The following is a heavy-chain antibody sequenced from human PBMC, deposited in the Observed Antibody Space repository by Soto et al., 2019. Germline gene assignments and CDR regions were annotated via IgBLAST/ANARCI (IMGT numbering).Heavy chain of an antibody. CDR2: ISSNGGST. Sequence: PGGSLRLSCSASGFTFSSYAMHWVRQAPGKGLEYVSAISSNGGSTYYADSVKGRFTISRDNSKNTLYLQMSSLRAEDTAVYYCVKGGGYDWGDYYYYGMDVWGQGTTVTVSS. J-gene: IGHJ6*02. V-gene: IGHV3-64D*08. D-gene: IGHD5-12*01. CDR3: VKGGGYDWGDYYYYGMDV. CDR1: GFTFSSYA.